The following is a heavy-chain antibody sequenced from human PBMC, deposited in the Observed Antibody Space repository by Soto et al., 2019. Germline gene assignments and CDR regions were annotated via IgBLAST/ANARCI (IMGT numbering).Heavy chain of an antibody. CDR1: GFTVSGRS. Sequence: PGGSLRLSCAASGFTVSGRSMHWVRQATGKGLVWVSGIDNAGTDSTYADSVKGRFTSSRDNAKNMLYLQMNSLRVEDTAVYYCARGWFGPDVWGKGTTVTISS. J-gene: IGHJ6*04. V-gene: IGHV3-74*01. D-gene: IGHD3-10*01. CDR3: ARGWFGPDV. CDR2: IDNAGTDS.